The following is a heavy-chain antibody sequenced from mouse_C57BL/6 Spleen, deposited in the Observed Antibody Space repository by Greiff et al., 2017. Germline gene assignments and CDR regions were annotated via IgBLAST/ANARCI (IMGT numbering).Heavy chain of an antibody. V-gene: IGHV5-9-1*02. CDR1: GFTFSSYA. CDR3: TRDYYYGSSYQGYYAMDY. J-gene: IGHJ4*01. CDR2: ISSGGDYI. D-gene: IGHD1-1*01. Sequence: EVQGVESGEGLVKPGGSLKLSCAASGFTFSSYAMSWVRQTPEKRLEWVAYISSGGDYIYYADTVKGRFTISRDNARNTLYLQMSSLKSEDTAMYYCTRDYYYGSSYQGYYAMDYWGQGTSVTVSS.